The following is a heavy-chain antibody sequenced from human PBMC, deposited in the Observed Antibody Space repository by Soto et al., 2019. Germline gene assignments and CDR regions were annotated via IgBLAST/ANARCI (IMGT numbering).Heavy chain of an antibody. J-gene: IGHJ4*02. CDR2: IIPMLGMS. V-gene: IGHV1-69*02. D-gene: IGHD3-10*01. CDR3: ATNYGSGSTHFDY. CDR1: GDTFNFYT. Sequence: HVQLVQSGAEVKKPGSSVRVSCTASGDTFNFYTISWVRQVPGQGPEWMGRIIPMLGMSNYAQKFQGRVTIMADKSTSTVYMNLSGLTSEDTAVYYCATNYGSGSTHFDYWGLGTLVTVSS.